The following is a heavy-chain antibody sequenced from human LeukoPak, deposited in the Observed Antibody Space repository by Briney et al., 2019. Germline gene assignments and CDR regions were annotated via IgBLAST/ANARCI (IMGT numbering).Heavy chain of an antibody. CDR2: ISYDGSNK. V-gene: IGHV3-30-3*01. D-gene: IGHD5-24*01. J-gene: IGHJ4*02. CDR3: AKEDPLEGLDY. CDR1: GFTFSSYA. Sequence: GGSLRLSCAASGFTFSSYAMHWVRQAPGKGLEWVAVISYDGSNKYYADSVKGRFTISRDNSKNTLYLQMNSLRVEDTAVYYCAKEDPLEGLDYWGQGTLVTVSS.